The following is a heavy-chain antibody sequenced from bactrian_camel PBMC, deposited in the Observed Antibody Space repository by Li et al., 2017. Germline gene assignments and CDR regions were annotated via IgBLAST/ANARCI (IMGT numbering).Heavy chain of an antibody. J-gene: IGHJ7*01. Sequence: VESGGGSVEAGGSLRLSCAGSLGTFTKYSGYCMGWFRQAPGKEHEGVAAITPNGRTTYADSVKGRFTISRDNAKDTLYLQMNSLKPEDTAMYYCAAESQRCSARDYDNMDYWGKGTQVTVS. V-gene: IGHV3S53*01. D-gene: IGHD4*01. CDR1: LGTFTKYSG. CDR2: ITPNGRT.